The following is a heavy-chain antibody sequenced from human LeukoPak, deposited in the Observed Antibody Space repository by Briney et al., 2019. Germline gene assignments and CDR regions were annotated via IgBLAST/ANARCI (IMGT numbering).Heavy chain of an antibody. CDR3: AREIGDYYGSGRSRTPDNWFDP. J-gene: IGHJ5*02. CDR1: GGSISSYY. D-gene: IGHD3-10*01. V-gene: IGHV4-59*12. CDR2: IYYSGST. Sequence: SETLSLTCTVSGGSISSYYWSWIRQPPGKGLEWIGYIYYSGSTNYNPSLKSRVTISVDTSKNQFSLKLSSVTAADTAVYYCAREIGDYYGSGRSRTPDNWFDPWGQGTLVTVSS.